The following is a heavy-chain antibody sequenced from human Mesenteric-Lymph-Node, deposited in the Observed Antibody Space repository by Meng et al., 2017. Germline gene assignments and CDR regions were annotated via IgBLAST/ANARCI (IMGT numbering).Heavy chain of an antibody. CDR3: ARRAPLHYGSGSYYNGPLDY. CDR2: NSGSGGST. V-gene: IGHV3-23*01. CDR1: GFTFSNFA. Sequence: GGSLRLSCTASGFTFSNFAMTWVRQAPGKGLEWVSGNSGSGGSTYYADSVKGRFTISRDNSKNTLYLQMNSLRAEDTAVYYCARRAPLHYGSGSYYNGPLDYWGQGTLVTVSS. D-gene: IGHD3-10*01. J-gene: IGHJ4*02.